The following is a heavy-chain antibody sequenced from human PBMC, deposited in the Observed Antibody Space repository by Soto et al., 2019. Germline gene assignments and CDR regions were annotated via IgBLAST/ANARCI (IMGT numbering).Heavy chain of an antibody. D-gene: IGHD3-22*01. CDR1: GFTFSSYE. CDR2: ISSSGSTI. Sequence: HPGGSLRLSCAASGFTFSSYEMNWVRQAPGKGLEWVSYISSSGSTIYYADSVKGRFTISRDNAKNSLYLQMNSLRAEDTAVYYCARGGYYDSSGWPDWGQGTLVTVSS. CDR3: ARGGYYDSSGWPD. V-gene: IGHV3-48*03. J-gene: IGHJ4*02.